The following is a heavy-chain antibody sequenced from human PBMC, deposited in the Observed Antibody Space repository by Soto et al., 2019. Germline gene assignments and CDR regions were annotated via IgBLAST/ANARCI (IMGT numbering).Heavy chain of an antibody. CDR2: VNHSGEA. CDR1: GGSLRNYY. CDR3: ARADRCPRSWFDP. V-gene: IGHV4-34*01. J-gene: IGHJ5*02. D-gene: IGHD6-19*01. Sequence: PSETLSLTCGVYGGSLRNYYWIWVRQPPGKGLEWIGEVNHSGEATYNPSLQSRVTISLDTSKNHFSLKMTSVTAADTAMYFCARADRCPRSWFDPWGQGAQVTVSS.